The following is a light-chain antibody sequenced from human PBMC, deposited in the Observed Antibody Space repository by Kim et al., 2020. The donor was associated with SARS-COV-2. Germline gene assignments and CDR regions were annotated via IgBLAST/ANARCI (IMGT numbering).Light chain of an antibody. CDR2: GKN. CDR1: SLRKYY. J-gene: IGLJ2*01. Sequence: SSELTQDPAVSVALGRTVRITCQGDSLRKYYASWYQQKPGQAPVLVIHGKNNRPSGIPDRFPGSSSGDTVSLTITGAQAEDEPDYYCYSRDSSGDLLVFG. CDR3: YSRDSSGDLLV. V-gene: IGLV3-19*01.